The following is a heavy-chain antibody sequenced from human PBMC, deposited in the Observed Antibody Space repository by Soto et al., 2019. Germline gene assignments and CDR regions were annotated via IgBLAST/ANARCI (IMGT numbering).Heavy chain of an antibody. D-gene: IGHD2-2*01. CDR3: ARLDPVVVPAAVD. CDR2: IYYSGST. J-gene: IGHJ4*02. V-gene: IGHV4-59*08. Sequence: PSETLSLTCTVSGGSISSYYWSWIRQPPGKGLEWIGYIYYSGSTNYNPSLKSRVTISVDTSKNQFSLKLSPVTAADTAVYYCARLDPVVVPAAVDWGQGTLVTVSS. CDR1: GGSISSYY.